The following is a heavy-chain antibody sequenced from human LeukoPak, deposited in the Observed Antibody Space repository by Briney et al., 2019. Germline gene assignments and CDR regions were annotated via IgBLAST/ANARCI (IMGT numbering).Heavy chain of an antibody. J-gene: IGHJ5*02. D-gene: IGHD6-19*01. Sequence: SETLSLTCTVSGGSISSYYWSWIRQPPGKGLEWIGYIYTSGSTNYNPSLKSRVTISVDTSKNQFSLKLSSVTAADTAVYYCARGGLVHWFDPWGQGTLVTVSS. CDR2: IYTSGST. CDR3: ARGGLVHWFDP. V-gene: IGHV4-4*09. CDR1: GGSISSYY.